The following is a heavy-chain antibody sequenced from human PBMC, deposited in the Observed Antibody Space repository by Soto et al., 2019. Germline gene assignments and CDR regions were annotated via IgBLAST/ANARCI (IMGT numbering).Heavy chain of an antibody. CDR1: GFTFSSYG. CDR3: AKGAVKYCSGGSCYPNLDY. D-gene: IGHD2-15*01. J-gene: IGHJ4*02. V-gene: IGHV3-30*18. CDR2: ISYDGSNK. Sequence: QVQLVESGGGVVQPGRSLRLSCAASGFTFSSYGMHWVRQAPGKGVEWVAVISYDGSNKYYADSVKGRFTISRDNSKNTLYLQMNSLRAEDTAVYYCAKGAVKYCSGGSCYPNLDYWGQGTLVTVSS.